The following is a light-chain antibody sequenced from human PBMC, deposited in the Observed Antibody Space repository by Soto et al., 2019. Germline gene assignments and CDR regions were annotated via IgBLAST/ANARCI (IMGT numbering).Light chain of an antibody. V-gene: IGKV1-5*03. CDR2: KVS. J-gene: IGKJ1*01. Sequence: DIQMTQSPSTLSASVGDRVTIICRASQSVNNWLAWYQQKPGKVPNLLISKVSTLEGGVPARFSGSGSGTVVTLTISSLQADYSGTYLCQKYSFYPRTFGQGTKVEIK. CDR1: QSVNNW. CDR3: QKYSFYPRT.